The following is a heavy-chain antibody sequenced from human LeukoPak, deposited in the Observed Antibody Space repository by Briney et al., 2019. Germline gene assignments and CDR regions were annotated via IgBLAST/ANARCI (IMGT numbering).Heavy chain of an antibody. D-gene: IGHD2-2*01. Sequence: GGSLRLSCAASGFTFSSYGMSWVRQAPGKGLEWVPVISGSGGSTHYADSVKGRFTISRDNSKNTLYLQMNSLRAEDTAVFYCAKGRYQLLSLYFFDYWGQGTLVTVSS. CDR3: AKGRYQLLSLYFFDY. CDR1: GFTFSSYG. J-gene: IGHJ4*02. CDR2: ISGSGGST. V-gene: IGHV3-23*01.